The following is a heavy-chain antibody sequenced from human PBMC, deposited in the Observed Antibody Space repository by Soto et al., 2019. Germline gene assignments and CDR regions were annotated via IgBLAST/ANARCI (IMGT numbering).Heavy chain of an antibody. CDR2: IVVGSGHT. D-gene: IGHD2-15*01. V-gene: IGHV1-58*02. Sequence: QMQLVQSGPEVKKPGTSVKVSCKASGFTFTSSAMQWVRQARGQRLEWIGWIVVGSGHTNYAQKFQERVTITRDMSTSTAYMEVRSLRSEDTAVYYCAADSRYCSGGKCEDYWGQGTLVTVSS. J-gene: IGHJ4*02. CDR3: AADSRYCSGGKCEDY. CDR1: GFTFTSSA.